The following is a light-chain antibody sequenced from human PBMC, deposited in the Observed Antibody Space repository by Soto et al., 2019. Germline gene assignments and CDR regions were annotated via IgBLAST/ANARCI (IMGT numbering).Light chain of an antibody. Sequence: SYELTQPPSVSVSPGQTASITCSGDKLGNKYACWYQQKAGQSPVLVIYQDVKRPSGIPERFSGSSSGNTATLTIIGTQAMDEADYYCQAWDSSTVVFGGGTKLTVL. CDR3: QAWDSSTVV. J-gene: IGLJ2*01. V-gene: IGLV3-1*01. CDR1: KLGNKY. CDR2: QDV.